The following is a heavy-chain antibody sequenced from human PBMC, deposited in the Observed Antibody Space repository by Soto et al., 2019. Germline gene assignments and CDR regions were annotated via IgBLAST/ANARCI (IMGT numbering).Heavy chain of an antibody. Sequence: PSETLSLTCAVYGGSFSGYYWSWIRQPPGKGLEWIGEINHSGSTNYNPSLKSRVTISVDTSKNQFSLKLSSVTAADTAVYYCARGPPMVWGGYYYYGMDVWGQGSTVTVSS. CDR3: ARGPPMVWGGYYYYGMDV. CDR2: INHSGST. V-gene: IGHV4-34*01. J-gene: IGHJ6*02. CDR1: GGSFSGYY. D-gene: IGHD3-16*01.